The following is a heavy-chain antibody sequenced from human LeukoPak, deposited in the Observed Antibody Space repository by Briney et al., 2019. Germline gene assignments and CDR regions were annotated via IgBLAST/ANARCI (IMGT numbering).Heavy chain of an antibody. CDR3: TRMTTGHDY. Sequence: PSETLSLTCTVSGGSISSSNYYWSWVRQTPGKGLEWIGEINHSGYTNDSPSLKSRVTLSIDTSRKQFSLNLRSVTVADAGIYYCTRMTTGHDYWGQGTLVTVSS. V-gene: IGHV4-61*05. D-gene: IGHD4-17*01. J-gene: IGHJ4*02. CDR1: GGSISSSNYY. CDR2: INHSGYT.